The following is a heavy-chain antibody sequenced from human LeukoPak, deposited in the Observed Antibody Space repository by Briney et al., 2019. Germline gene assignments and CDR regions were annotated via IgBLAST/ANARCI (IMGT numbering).Heavy chain of an antibody. J-gene: IGHJ6*02. CDR3: ARMIGSGYIDYDYYYYGMDV. V-gene: IGHV4-59*08. CDR1: GGSISSYY. D-gene: IGHD3-3*01. CDR2: IYYSGST. Sequence: SETLSLTCTVSGGSISSYYWSWIRQPPGKGLEWIGYIYYSGSTKYNPSHQSRVPISVDTSNKQYSLKLSSVTAADTTVYYCARMIGSGYIDYDYYYYGMDVWGQGTTVTVSS.